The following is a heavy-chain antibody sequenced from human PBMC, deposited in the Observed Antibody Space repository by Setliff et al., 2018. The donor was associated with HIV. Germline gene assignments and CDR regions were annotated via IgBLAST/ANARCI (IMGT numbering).Heavy chain of an antibody. D-gene: IGHD3-22*01. CDR1: GGSFSDYY. J-gene: IGHJ4*02. V-gene: IGHV4-4*09. CDR3: ARGLSFYDPGGFDY. CDR2: IYTSGST. Sequence: SETLSLTCTVSGGSFSDYYRSWIRQPPGKGLGWIGYIYTSGSTNYNPSLKSRVTISVDTSKNQFSLKLRSVTAADTAVYYCARGLSFYDPGGFDYWGQGTLVTVSS.